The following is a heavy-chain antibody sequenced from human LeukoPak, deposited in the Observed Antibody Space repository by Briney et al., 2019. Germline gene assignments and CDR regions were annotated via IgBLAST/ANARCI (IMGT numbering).Heavy chain of an antibody. D-gene: IGHD2-15*01. CDR1: GGSISSYY. V-gene: IGHV4-4*09. CDR2: IYTSGST. Sequence: KPSETLSLTCTVSGGSISSYYWSWIRQPPGKGLEWIGYIYTSGSTNYNPSLKSRVTISVDTSKNQFSLKLSSVTAADTAVYYCARLPYCSGGSCYSGAFDIWGQGTMVTVSS. CDR3: ARLPYCSGGSCYSGAFDI. J-gene: IGHJ3*02.